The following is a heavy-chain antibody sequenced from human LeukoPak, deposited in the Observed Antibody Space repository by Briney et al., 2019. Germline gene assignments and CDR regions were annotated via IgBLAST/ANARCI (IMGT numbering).Heavy chain of an antibody. Sequence: ASVKVSYKASGYTFTSYGISWVRQAPGQGLEWMGWISAYNGNTNYAQKFQGRVTMTTDTSTSTAYMELRSLTSDDTAVYYCARDSAYSNYGGYWGQGTLVTVSS. CDR1: GYTFTSYG. V-gene: IGHV1-18*01. D-gene: IGHD4-11*01. CDR3: ARDSAYSNYGGY. J-gene: IGHJ4*02. CDR2: ISAYNGNT.